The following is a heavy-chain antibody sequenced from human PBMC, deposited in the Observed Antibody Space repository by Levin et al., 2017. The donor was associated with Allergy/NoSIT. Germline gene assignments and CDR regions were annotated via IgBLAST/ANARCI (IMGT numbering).Heavy chain of an antibody. CDR1: GGSISSGDYY. CDR2: IYHSGST. Sequence: PSETLSLTCSVSGGSISSGDYYWSWIRQPPGKGLEWIGYIYHSGSTFYTLPLRSRVTISIDTSKNQFSLKLRSVTAADTAVYFCAHLTTAAADSYFQLGGQGSLVTVSS. J-gene: IGHJ4*02. D-gene: IGHD2-2*01. V-gene: IGHV4-30-4*01. CDR3: AHLTTAAADSYFQL.